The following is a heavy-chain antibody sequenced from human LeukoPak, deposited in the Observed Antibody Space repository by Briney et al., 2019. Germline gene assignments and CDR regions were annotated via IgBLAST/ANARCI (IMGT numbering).Heavy chain of an antibody. Sequence: GGSLRLSCAASGFTFSRYWMHWVRQAPGKGLVWVSLIDSDGSSRSYADSVKGRFTISRDNAKNTLYLQMNSLRAEDTAVYYCARGYKDAFDIWGQGTMVTVSS. J-gene: IGHJ3*02. V-gene: IGHV3-74*01. CDR1: GFTFSRYW. CDR2: IDSDGSSR. CDR3: ARGYKDAFDI. D-gene: IGHD5-12*01.